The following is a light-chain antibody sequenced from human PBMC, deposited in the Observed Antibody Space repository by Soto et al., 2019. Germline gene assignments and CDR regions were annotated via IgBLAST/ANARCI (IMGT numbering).Light chain of an antibody. CDR3: QQYNNWPIT. CDR1: QSVSGD. J-gene: IGKJ5*01. Sequence: IMLKQSPATLSVTPGERATLSCRASQSVSGDLAWYHHKPGQAPRLLIYDASTRALDTPARFAGSGAGTEFTLTISSLQSEDFAVYFCQQYNNWPITFGQGTRLEIK. CDR2: DAS. V-gene: IGKV3-15*01.